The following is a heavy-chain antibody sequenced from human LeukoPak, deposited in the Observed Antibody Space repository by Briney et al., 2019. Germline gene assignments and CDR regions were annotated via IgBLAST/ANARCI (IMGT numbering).Heavy chain of an antibody. D-gene: IGHD6-19*01. V-gene: IGHV3-23*01. CDR1: GFTFSGYA. J-gene: IGHJ3*02. CDR3: AKDRRYSSGWYALDI. Sequence: PGGSLRLSCAASGFTFSGYAMSWVRQAPGKGLEWVSTISGRGDNTYYADSVKGRFTICRDSSRNTLYLQMNSLKAEDTAVYYCAKDRRYSSGWYALDIWGQGTMVTIS. CDR2: ISGRGDNT.